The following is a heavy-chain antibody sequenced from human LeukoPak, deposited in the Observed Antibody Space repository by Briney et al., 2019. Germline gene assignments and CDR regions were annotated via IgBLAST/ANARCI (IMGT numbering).Heavy chain of an antibody. Sequence: GGSLRLSCAASGFTFSSYDMHWVRQATGKGLELVSAIGTAGDPYYPVSVKGRFTISRENAKNSLYLEMNSLRAGDTVVYYCARASRLNFDKYYFDYWGQGTLVTVSS. CDR3: ARASRLNFDKYYFDY. CDR2: IGTAGDP. CDR1: GFTFSSYD. J-gene: IGHJ4*02. D-gene: IGHD3-9*01. V-gene: IGHV3-13*05.